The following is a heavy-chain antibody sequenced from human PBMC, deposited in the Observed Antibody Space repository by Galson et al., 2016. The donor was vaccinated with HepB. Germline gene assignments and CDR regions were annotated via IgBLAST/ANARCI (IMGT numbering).Heavy chain of an antibody. CDR1: GGFISSNNYH. CDR2: ITYGGST. CDR3: AKWVSFGHSDV. Sequence: SETLSLTCNVSGGFISSNNYHWGWVRQPPGKGLEWIGNITYGGSTLYNPSLEGRGTISLDASNNQFSLKVNSVTATDTAVYFCAKWVSFGHSDVWGKGTTVTVSS. J-gene: IGHJ6*04. V-gene: IGHV4-39*01. D-gene: IGHD3-16*01.